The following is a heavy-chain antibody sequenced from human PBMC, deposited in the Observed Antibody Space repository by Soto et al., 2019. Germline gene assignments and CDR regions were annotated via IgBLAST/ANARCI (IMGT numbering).Heavy chain of an antibody. CDR1: GFTVSSNY. Sequence: WGSLRLSCPASGFTVSSNYMSWGRQAPGKGLVWVSHIDSDGNSTTYADSVKGRFTISRDNAKNTVYLQMNSLRAEDTAVYYCVRDDVGVGIDYWGLGTLVTVSS. J-gene: IGHJ4*02. CDR2: IDSDGNST. D-gene: IGHD1-26*01. CDR3: VRDDVGVGIDY. V-gene: IGHV3-74*03.